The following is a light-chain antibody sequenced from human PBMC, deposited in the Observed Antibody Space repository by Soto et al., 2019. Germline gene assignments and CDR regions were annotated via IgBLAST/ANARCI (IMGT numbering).Light chain of an antibody. V-gene: IGKV3-15*01. J-gene: IGKJ1*01. CDR3: HQYYNRPPWT. CDR1: RSVDTD. CDR2: ATS. Sequence: EILMTQSPATLSGSPVDIATRSCMASRSVDTDLAWYQQKPGQAPRLLVFATSARATGVPDRFRGSRSGTDFTLTISSLQPEDSATYYCHQYYNRPPWTFGQGTKVDIK.